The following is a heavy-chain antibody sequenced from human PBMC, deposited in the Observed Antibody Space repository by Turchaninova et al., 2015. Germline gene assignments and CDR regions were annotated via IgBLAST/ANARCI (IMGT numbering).Heavy chain of an antibody. CDR1: GFSLSNARVG. CDR3: ARITYAYDNYPNVDY. D-gene: IGHD3-9*01. V-gene: IGHV2-26*01. J-gene: IGHJ4*02. Sequence: QVTLKESGPVLVKPTETLTLTCTVSGFSLSNARVGVSWIRQPPGTALEWLAHIFSNDEKSYNTSLKSRLTISKDTSKSQVVLTRTNMDPVDTATYFCARITYAYDNYPNVDYWGQGTLVTVSS. CDR2: IFSNDEK.